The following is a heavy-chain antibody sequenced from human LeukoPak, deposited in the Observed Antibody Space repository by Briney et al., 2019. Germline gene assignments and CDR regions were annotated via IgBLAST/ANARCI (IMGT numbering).Heavy chain of an antibody. J-gene: IGHJ4*02. CDR1: GFTFSNFD. CDR3: AAYGRSGDY. V-gene: IGHV3-13*01. D-gene: IGHD3-10*01. CDR2: IGIAGDT. Sequence: PGESLRLSCAASGFTFSNFDMHWVRQATGKGLEWLSTIGIAGDTYYPASVKGRFTISRDTVKKSLYLQMSSLRAGDTAVYYCAAYGRSGDYWGQGTLVTVSS.